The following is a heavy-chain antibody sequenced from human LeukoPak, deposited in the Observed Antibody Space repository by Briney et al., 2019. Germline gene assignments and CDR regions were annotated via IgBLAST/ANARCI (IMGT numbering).Heavy chain of an antibody. V-gene: IGHV3-23*01. J-gene: IGHJ4*02. D-gene: IGHD7-27*01. CDR2: ISGSGGST. CDR1: GFTVSSHY. Sequence: RTGGSLRLSCAASGFTVSSHYMSWVRQAPGKGLEWVSAISGSGGSTYYADSVKGRFTISRDNSKNTLYLQMNSLRAEDTAVYYCANAVLGSQGGHLYWGQGTLVTVSS. CDR3: ANAVLGSQGGHLY.